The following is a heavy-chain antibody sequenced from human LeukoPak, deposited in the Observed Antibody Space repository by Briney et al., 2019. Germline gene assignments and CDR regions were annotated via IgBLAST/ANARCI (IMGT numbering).Heavy chain of an antibody. CDR2: IYTSGST. CDR1: GGSISAYH. CDR3: ARGGANYMNYGWFDP. V-gene: IGHV4-4*07. Sequence: PSETLSLTCSVSGGSISAYHWAWIRQPAGKGLEWIGRIYTSGSTDYNPSLKSRVTISVDTSKDQFSLKLASLTAADTAVYYCARGGANYMNYGWFDPWGQGTLVTVSP. D-gene: IGHD1-7*01. J-gene: IGHJ5*02.